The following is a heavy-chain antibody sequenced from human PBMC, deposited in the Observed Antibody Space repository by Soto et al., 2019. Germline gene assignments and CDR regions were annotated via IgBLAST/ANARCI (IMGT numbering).Heavy chain of an antibody. V-gene: IGHV4-34*01. J-gene: IGHJ3*02. D-gene: IGHD7-27*01. CDR2: INHSGST. Sequence: SETLSLTCAVYGGSFSGYYWSWIRQPPGKGLEWIGEINHSGSTNYNPSLKSRVTISVDTSKNQFSLKLSSVTAADTAVYYCARGELGIRAFDIWGQGTMVTVSS. CDR3: ARGELGIRAFDI. CDR1: GGSFSGYY.